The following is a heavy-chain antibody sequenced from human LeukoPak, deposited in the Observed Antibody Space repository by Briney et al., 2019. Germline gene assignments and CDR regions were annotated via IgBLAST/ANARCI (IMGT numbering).Heavy chain of an antibody. V-gene: IGHV3-33*01. CDR3: ARPYCSGGSCYSGYFDC. CDR2: IWYDGSNK. Sequence: PGGSLRLSCAASGFTFSSYGMHWVRQAPGKGLEWVAVIWYDGSNKYYADSVKGRFTISRDNSKNTLYLQMNSLRAEDTAVYYCARPYCSGGSCYSGYFDCWGQGTLVTVSS. CDR1: GFTFSSYG. J-gene: IGHJ4*02. D-gene: IGHD2-15*01.